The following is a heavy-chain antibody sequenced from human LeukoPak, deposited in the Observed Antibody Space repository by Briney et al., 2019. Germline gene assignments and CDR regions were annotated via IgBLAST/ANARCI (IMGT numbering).Heavy chain of an antibody. D-gene: IGHD5-12*01. CDR1: GFSFDDYG. V-gene: IGHV3-43*02. CDR2: ISGDGVNT. CDR3: AKERFRDSGYDSSFEY. Sequence: GGSLRLSCAASGFSFDDYGMHWVRQAPGKGLEWVSLISGDGVNTFYADSVKGRFTITRDNSKNSLYMQVNSLRTEDTALYYCAKERFRDSGYDSSFEYWGQGTLVTVSS. J-gene: IGHJ4*02.